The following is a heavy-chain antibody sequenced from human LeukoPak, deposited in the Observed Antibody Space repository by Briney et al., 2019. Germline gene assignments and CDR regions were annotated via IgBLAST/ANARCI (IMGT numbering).Heavy chain of an antibody. V-gene: IGHV4-34*01. CDR2: INHSGST. D-gene: IGHD3-3*01. CDR3: ARGGGYYDFWSGYHDY. J-gene: IGHJ4*02. CDR1: GGSFSGYY. Sequence: SETLSLTCAVYGGSFSGYYWSWIRQPPGKGLEWIGEINHSGSTNYNPSLKSRVTMSVDTSKNQFSLKLSSVTAADTAVYYCARGGGYYDFWSGYHDYWGQGTLVTVSS.